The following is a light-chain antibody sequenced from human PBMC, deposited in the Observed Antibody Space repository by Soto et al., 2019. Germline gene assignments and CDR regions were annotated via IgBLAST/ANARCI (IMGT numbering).Light chain of an antibody. CDR3: ALYVGSGTVV. J-gene: IGLJ2*01. CDR2: NTT. Sequence: QAVVTQEPSCSVSPGGTVILTCGLTSGSVSTSYYPSWYQQSPGLAPRRLIYNTTTRSSGVPDRFSGSILGNKAALTITGAQSDDESDYLCALYVGSGTVVFGGGAKLTVL. V-gene: IGLV8-61*01. CDR1: SGSVSTSYY.